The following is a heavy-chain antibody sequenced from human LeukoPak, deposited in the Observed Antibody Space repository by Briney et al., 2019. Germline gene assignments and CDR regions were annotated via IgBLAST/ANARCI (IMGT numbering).Heavy chain of an antibody. CDR2: IYYSGST. CDR3: AREIIGYALPYYYYYMDV. D-gene: IGHD5-12*01. J-gene: IGHJ6*03. V-gene: IGHV4-59*01. CDR1: GGSISSYY. Sequence: SETLSLTCTVSGGSISSYYWSWIRQPPGKGLEWIGYIYYSGSTNYNPSLKSRVTISVDTSKNQFSLKLSSVTAADTAVYYCAREIIGYALPYYYYYMDVWGKGTTVTISS.